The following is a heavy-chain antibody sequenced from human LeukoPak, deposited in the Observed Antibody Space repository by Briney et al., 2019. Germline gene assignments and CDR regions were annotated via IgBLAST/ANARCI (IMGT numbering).Heavy chain of an antibody. CDR2: VSSSSTSI. V-gene: IGHV3-21*01. J-gene: IGHJ4*02. D-gene: IGHD2-2*02. CDR3: ARVRRYCSSTSCYTWDY. CDR1: GFSFSIYS. Sequence: PGGSLRLSCAASGFSFSIYSMNWVRQAPGKGLEWVSSVSSSSTSIYYADSLKGRFTISRDNAKNSLFLQVSSLRDEDTAVYYCARVRRYCSSTSCYTWDYWGQGTLVTVSS.